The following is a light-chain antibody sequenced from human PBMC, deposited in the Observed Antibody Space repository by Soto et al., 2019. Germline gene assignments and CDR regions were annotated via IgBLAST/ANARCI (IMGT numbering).Light chain of an antibody. CDR2: VAS. J-gene: IGKJ4*02. CDR3: QQTNSFPLT. CDR1: QGVSSR. Sequence: DIQMTQSPSSVSASVGDTVAITCRASQGVSSRLAWYQQKPGTAPKVLISVASSLQSGVPSRFSGSGSGTDFTLTINSLQPEDFATYYCQQTNSFPLTFGGGTKVEIK. V-gene: IGKV1-12*01.